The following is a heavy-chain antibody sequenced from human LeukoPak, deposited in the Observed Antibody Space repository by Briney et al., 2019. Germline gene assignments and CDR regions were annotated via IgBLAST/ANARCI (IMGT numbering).Heavy chain of an antibody. D-gene: IGHD3-10*01. CDR3: ARDRYGSGSYYNIPDY. J-gene: IGHJ4*02. CDR2: INWNGGST. Sequence: PGGSLRLSCAASGFTFDDDGMSWVRQAPGKGLEWVSGINWNGGSTGYADSVKGRFTISRDNAKNSLYLQMNSLRAEDTALYYCARDRYGSGSYYNIPDYWGQGTLVTVSS. CDR1: GFTFDDDG. V-gene: IGHV3-20*04.